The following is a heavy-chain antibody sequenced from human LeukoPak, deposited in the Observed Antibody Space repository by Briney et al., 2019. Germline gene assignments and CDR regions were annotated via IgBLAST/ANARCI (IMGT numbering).Heavy chain of an antibody. Sequence: SETLSLTCTVSGGSISSYYWSWIRQPAGKGLEWIGRIYYSGSTYYNPSLKSRVTISVDTSKNQFSLKLSSVTAADTAVYYCAREGEIFGVVIIRSVSWFDPWGQGTPVTVSS. CDR2: IYYSGST. CDR1: GGSISSYY. V-gene: IGHV4-4*07. D-gene: IGHD3-3*01. CDR3: AREGEIFGVVIIRSVSWFDP. J-gene: IGHJ5*02.